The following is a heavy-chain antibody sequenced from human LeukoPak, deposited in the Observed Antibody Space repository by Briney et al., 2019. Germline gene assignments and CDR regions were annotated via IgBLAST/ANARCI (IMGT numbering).Heavy chain of an antibody. J-gene: IGHJ4*02. CDR1: GFTFSSYW. Sequence: PGGSLRLSCAASGFTFSSYWMSWVRQAPGKGLEWVANIKQDGSEKYYVDSVKGRFTISRDNAKNSLYLQMNSLRAEDTAVYYCARDKIQPWLPHPYYFDYWGQGTLVTVSS. CDR3: ARDKIQPWLPHPYYFDY. D-gene: IGHD5-18*01. V-gene: IGHV3-7*01. CDR2: IKQDGSEK.